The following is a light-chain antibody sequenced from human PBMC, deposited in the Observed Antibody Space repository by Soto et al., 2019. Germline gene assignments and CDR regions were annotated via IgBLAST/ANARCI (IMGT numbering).Light chain of an antibody. CDR1: QSVSNW. J-gene: IGKJ5*01. CDR3: QQYDRSIT. Sequence: DIQMTQSPSTLSASVGDRVTITCRASQSVSNWLAWYQHKPGKAPKLLIYRASNLPSGFPSRFSGSGSGTEFSLTISSLQPDDFAIYYCQQYDRSITFGQGTRLEIK. CDR2: RAS. V-gene: IGKV1-5*03.